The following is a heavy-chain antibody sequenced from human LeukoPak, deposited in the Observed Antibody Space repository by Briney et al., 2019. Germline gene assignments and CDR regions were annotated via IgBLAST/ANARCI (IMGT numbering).Heavy chain of an antibody. CDR2: INSDGRMT. Sequence: SGGSLRVSCAASGXTFSSYWMDWVRQAPGKGLVWVSGINSDGRMTRYAESVKGRFTISRDNAKNTLYLQMNTLRAEDTAVYYCARVGSTDSPHAFDIWGQGTTVTVSS. V-gene: IGHV3-74*01. CDR3: ARVGSTDSPHAFDI. CDR1: GXTFSSYW. J-gene: IGHJ3*02. D-gene: IGHD3-22*01.